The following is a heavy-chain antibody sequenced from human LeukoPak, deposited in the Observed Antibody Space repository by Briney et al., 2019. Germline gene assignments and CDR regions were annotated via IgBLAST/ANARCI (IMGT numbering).Heavy chain of an antibody. CDR1: GFTFDDYA. D-gene: IGHD2-2*01. J-gene: IGHJ4*02. CDR2: ISRDGGST. V-gene: IGHV3-43*02. CDR3: AKDSCSSTSCYVEY. Sequence: GGSLRLSCAASGFTFDDYAMHWVRQAPGKGLEWVSLISRDGGSTYYADSVKGRFTVSRDNSKNSLYVQMNSLRTEDTALYYCAKDSCSSTSCYVEYWGQGTLVTVSS.